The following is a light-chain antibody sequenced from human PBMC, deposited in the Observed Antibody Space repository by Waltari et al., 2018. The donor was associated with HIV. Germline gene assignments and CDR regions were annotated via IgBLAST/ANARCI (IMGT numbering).Light chain of an antibody. CDR1: DSNLRNNY. V-gene: IGLV1-51*02. CDR2: ANT. CDR3: ATWDSTLGLEI. Sequence: QSALTQPPSVSAAPGQKITISCYVHDSNLRNNYVSWYHHLPGTAPKLLTFANTKRPSSLSARFSGSKSATSATLGITGLQTGDEGDYFCATWDSTLGLEIFGGGTRLTVL. J-gene: IGLJ2*01.